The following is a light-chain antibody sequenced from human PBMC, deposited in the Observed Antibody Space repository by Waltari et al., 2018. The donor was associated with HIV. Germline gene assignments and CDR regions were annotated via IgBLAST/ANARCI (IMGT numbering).Light chain of an antibody. CDR2: DVS. CDR3: QKYDSAPLT. CDR1: QDISNR. V-gene: IGKV1-27*01. Sequence: DIQVTHSPSSLSASVGDRVTMTCRASQDISNRLAWYQLQPGKAPKLLIYDVSQLQSGVPSRFRGSGSGTSFTLTISSLQPEDVASYFCQKYDSAPLTFGGGTKVDLK. J-gene: IGKJ4*01.